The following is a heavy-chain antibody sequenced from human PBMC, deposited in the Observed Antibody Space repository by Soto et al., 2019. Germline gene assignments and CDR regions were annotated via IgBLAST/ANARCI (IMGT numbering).Heavy chain of an antibody. J-gene: IGHJ6*02. V-gene: IGHV2-26*01. CDR3: ARFRVCSGGSCYGMDV. CDR1: GFLLSNARMG. CDR2: IFSNDEK. D-gene: IGHD2-15*01. Sequence: QVTLKESGPVLVKPTETLTLTCTVSGFLLSNARMGVSWIRQPPGKALEWLAHIFSNDEKSYSTSLKSRLTISKDTSKSQVVLTMTNMDPVDTATYYCARFRVCSGGSCYGMDVWGQGTTVTVSS.